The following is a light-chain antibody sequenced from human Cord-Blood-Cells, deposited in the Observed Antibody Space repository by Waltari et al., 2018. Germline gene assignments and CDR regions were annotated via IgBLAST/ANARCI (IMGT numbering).Light chain of an antibody. Sequence: DIQMTQSPSTLSASVGDRVTITCRASQSISSWLSWYQPKPGKGPNLLIYKASSLESGVPSRFSGSGSGTEFTLTISSLQPDDFATYYCQQYNSYPWTFGQGTKVEIK. CDR2: KAS. J-gene: IGKJ1*01. CDR1: QSISSW. CDR3: QQYNSYPWT. V-gene: IGKV1-5*03.